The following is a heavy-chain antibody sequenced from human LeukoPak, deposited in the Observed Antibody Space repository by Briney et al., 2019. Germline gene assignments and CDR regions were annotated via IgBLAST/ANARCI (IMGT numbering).Heavy chain of an antibody. CDR1: GYTFTSYG. CDR3: AREWWGYDVLTGDNWFDP. D-gene: IGHD3-9*01. V-gene: IGHV1-18*01. J-gene: IGHJ5*02. Sequence: GASVTVSFKASGYTFTSYGISWVGQARGQGVEWVGWSSAYNGNTNYAQKLQGRVFMNTDTFMITAYMELRSLTSDDTAVYYFAREWWGYDVLTGDNWFDPWGQGTLVTVSS. CDR2: SSAYNGNT.